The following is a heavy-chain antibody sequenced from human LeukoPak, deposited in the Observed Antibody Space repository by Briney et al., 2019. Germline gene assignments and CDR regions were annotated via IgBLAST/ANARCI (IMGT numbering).Heavy chain of an antibody. Sequence: PSETLSLTCSVSGGSIRSLGYSWGWIRQPPGKGLEWIASMYYTGTTYYNPSLKSRVTMSVDTSKNQFSLNLTSVTAADTAVFYCARSVSAYAGRGWFDPWGQGTLVTVSS. V-gene: IGHV4-39*07. CDR3: ARSVSAYAGRGWFDP. J-gene: IGHJ5*02. CDR1: GGSIRSLGYS. CDR2: MYYTGTT. D-gene: IGHD5-12*01.